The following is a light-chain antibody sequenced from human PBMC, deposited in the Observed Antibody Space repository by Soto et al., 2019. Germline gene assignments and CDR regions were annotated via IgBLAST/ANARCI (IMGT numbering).Light chain of an antibody. J-gene: IGKJ4*01. CDR3: QQYDSSPLT. CDR2: GAS. Sequence: EIVLTQSPGTLSLSPGERATLSCRASQSVSSSYLAWYQQKPGQAPRLLIYGASSRATGIPDRFSGSGSGKDFALTISRLEPEDFAVYYCQQYDSSPLTFGGGTNVVI. CDR1: QSVSSSY. V-gene: IGKV3-20*01.